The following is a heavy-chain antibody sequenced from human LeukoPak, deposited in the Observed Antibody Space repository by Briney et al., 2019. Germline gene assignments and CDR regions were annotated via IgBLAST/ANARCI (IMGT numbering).Heavy chain of an antibody. D-gene: IGHD4-17*01. CDR1: GGSMSSNY. J-gene: IGHJ2*01. CDR3: ARGAGDYVGWYFDL. V-gene: IGHV4-4*07. Sequence: SETLSLTCTVSGGSMSSNYWSWIRQPAGKGLEWIGRIYTSGSTTYNPSFNSRVTMSADPSKNQFSLKLSSVTAADTAVYYCARGAGDYVGWYFDLWGRGTLVTVSS. CDR2: IYTSGST.